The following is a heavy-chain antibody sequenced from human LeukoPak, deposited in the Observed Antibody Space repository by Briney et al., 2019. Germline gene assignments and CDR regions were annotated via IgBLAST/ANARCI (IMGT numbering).Heavy chain of an antibody. CDR1: GGSFSGYY. CDR3: ARGRVVITIFGVVISHDAFDI. V-gene: IGHV4-34*01. J-gene: IGHJ3*02. Sequence: SETLSLTCAVYGGSFSGYYWSWIRQPPGKGLEWIGEINHSGSTNYNPSLKSRVTISVDTSKNQFSLKLSSVTAADTAVYYCARGRVVITIFGVVISHDAFDIWGQGTMVTVPS. CDR2: INHSGST. D-gene: IGHD3-3*01.